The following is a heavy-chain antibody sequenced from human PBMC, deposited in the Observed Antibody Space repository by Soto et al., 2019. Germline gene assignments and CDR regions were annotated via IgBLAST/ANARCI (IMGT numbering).Heavy chain of an antibody. Sequence: PGESLKISCKGSGYSFTSYWIGWVRQMPGKGLEWMGTIYPGDSDTRYSPSFQGQVTISADKSISTAYLQWSSLKASDTAMYYCARRFGYSYGYYYGMDVWGQGTTVTVSS. D-gene: IGHD5-18*01. CDR3: ARRFGYSYGYYYGMDV. J-gene: IGHJ6*02. CDR1: GYSFTSYW. V-gene: IGHV5-51*01. CDR2: IYPGDSDT.